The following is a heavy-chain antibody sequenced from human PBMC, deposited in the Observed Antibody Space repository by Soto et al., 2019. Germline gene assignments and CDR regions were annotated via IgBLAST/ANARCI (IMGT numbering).Heavy chain of an antibody. CDR2: ISGTSNYI. V-gene: IGHV3-21*01. D-gene: IGHD2-2*01. Sequence: GGSLRLSCAATGFTCSTSDMNWVRQAPGKGLEWVSSISGTSNYIYYVDSVKGRFTISRDNAKNSLYLQMNSLRAEDTAVYFCARDTSSSYNYYYGMDVWGQGTTVTVPS. CDR3: ARDTSSSYNYYYGMDV. CDR1: GFTCSTSD. J-gene: IGHJ6*02.